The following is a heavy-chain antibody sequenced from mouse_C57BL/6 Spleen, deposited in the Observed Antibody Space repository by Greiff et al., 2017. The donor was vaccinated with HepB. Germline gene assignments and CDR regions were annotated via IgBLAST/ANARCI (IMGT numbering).Heavy chain of an antibody. V-gene: IGHV1-59*01. Sequence: QVQLQQPGAELVRPGTSVKLSCKASGYTFTSYWMHWVKQRPGQGLEWIGVIDPSDSYTNYNQKFKGKATLTVDTSSSTAYMQLSSLTSEDSAVYYCARKEDYYGSRYWFAYWGQGTLVTVSA. CDR2: IDPSDSYT. CDR1: GYTFTSYW. D-gene: IGHD1-1*01. CDR3: ARKEDYYGSRYWFAY. J-gene: IGHJ3*01.